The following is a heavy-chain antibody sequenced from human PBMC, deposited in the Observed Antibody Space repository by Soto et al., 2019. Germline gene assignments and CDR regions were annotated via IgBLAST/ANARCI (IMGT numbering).Heavy chain of an antibody. Sequence: EVQLLESGGGLVLPGGSLRLSCAASGFTFNAYAMTWVRQAPGKGLEWVSAIGGSGGNRYYAASVKSRFTISRDNSKDALDLQMNSLRVEDTAVYYCARVASDYINSVDHWGQGILVTVSS. CDR1: GFTFNAYA. V-gene: IGHV3-23*01. CDR2: IGGSGGNR. CDR3: ARVASDYINSVDH. D-gene: IGHD4-4*01. J-gene: IGHJ4*02.